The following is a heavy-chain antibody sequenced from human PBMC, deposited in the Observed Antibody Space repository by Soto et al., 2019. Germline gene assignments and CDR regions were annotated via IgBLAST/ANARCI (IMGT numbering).Heavy chain of an antibody. CDR2: INPNSGGT. J-gene: IGHJ6*02. D-gene: IGHD2-2*01. Sequence: GASVKVSCAASGYSFTGYYMHWVRQAPGQGLEWMGWINPNSGGTNYAQKFQGWVTMTRDTSISTAYMELSRLRSDDTAVYYCAGGNVVVPAAIFYHYGMDVWGQGTTVTVSS. CDR1: GYSFTGYY. CDR3: AGGNVVVPAAIFYHYGMDV. V-gene: IGHV1-2*04.